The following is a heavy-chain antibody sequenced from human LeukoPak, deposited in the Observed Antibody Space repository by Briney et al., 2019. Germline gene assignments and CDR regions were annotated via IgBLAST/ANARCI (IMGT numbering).Heavy chain of an antibody. J-gene: IGHJ3*02. CDR3: ARVLNASGSGYRSLNAFDI. CDR2: TYYSGST. Sequence: PSQTLSLTCTVSGGSISSGGYYWSWIRQHPGKGLEWIGYTYYSGSTYYNPSLKSRVTISVDTSKSQFSLKLSSVTAADTAVYYCARVLNASGSGYRSLNAFDIWGQGTMVTVSS. V-gene: IGHV4-31*03. CDR1: GGSISSGGYY. D-gene: IGHD3-22*01.